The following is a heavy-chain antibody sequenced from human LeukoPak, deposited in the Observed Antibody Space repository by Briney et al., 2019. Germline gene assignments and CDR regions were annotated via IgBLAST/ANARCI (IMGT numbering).Heavy chain of an antibody. Sequence: ASVKVSCKASGYTFTSYALHWVRQAPGQRLEWMGWINAGNGNTKYSQEFQGRVTITRDTSASTAYMELRSLRSEDMAVYYCVLQLRTFFDYWGQGTLVTVSS. CDR2: INAGNGNT. V-gene: IGHV1-3*03. D-gene: IGHD3-16*01. CDR3: VLQLRTFFDY. J-gene: IGHJ4*02. CDR1: GYTFTSYA.